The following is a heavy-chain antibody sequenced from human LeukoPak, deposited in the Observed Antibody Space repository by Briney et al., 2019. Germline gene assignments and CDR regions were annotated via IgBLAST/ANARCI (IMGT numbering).Heavy chain of an antibody. CDR3: AREEGSSLAYLDY. D-gene: IGHD6-13*01. Sequence: ASVKVSCKASGYTFTGYYMHWVRQAPGQGLEWMGWINPNSGGTNYAQKFQGWVTVTRDTSISTAYMELSRLRSDDTAVYYCAREEGSSLAYLDYWGQGTLVTVSS. CDR1: GYTFTGYY. V-gene: IGHV1-2*04. J-gene: IGHJ4*02. CDR2: INPNSGGT.